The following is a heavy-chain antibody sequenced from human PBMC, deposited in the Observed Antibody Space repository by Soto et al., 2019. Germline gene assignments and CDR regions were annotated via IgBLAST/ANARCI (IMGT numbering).Heavy chain of an antibody. CDR1: GYSFTSYW. V-gene: IGHV5-10-1*01. Sequence: GESLKISCNGSGYSFTSYWISWVRQMPGKGLEWMGRIDPSDSYTNYSPSFQGHVTISAGKSISTAYLQWSSLKASDTAMYYCARDVGPGIAAAERGGYDYWGQGTLVTVSS. D-gene: IGHD6-13*01. CDR3: ARDVGPGIAAAERGGYDY. CDR2: IDPSDSYT. J-gene: IGHJ4*02.